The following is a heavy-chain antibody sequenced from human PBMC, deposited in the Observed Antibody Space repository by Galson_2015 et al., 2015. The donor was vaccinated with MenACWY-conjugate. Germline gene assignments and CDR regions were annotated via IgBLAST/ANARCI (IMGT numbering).Heavy chain of an antibody. CDR1: GFSISTNGVG. V-gene: IGHV4-39*02. J-gene: IGHJ4*02. CDR3: AREPKVTAVGDFDY. CDR2: IYYSGST. D-gene: IGHD6-13*01. Sequence: LVKPTQTLTLTCTFSGFSISTNGVGVGWIRQPPGKGLEWIGSIYYSGSTYYNSSLKSRVTMSVDTSKNQFSLNLSSMTAADTAVYHCAREPKVTAVGDFDYWGQGAPVTVSS.